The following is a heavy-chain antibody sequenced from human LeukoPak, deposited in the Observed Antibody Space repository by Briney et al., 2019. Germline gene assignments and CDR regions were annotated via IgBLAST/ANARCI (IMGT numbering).Heavy chain of an antibody. J-gene: IGHJ4*02. D-gene: IGHD4-23*01. CDR2: ISGSGGST. V-gene: IGHV3-23*01. Sequence: GGSLRLSCAASGFTFSSYAMSWVRQAPGKGLEWVLAISGSGGSTSYADSVKGRFTISRDNSKNTLYLQMNSLRAEDTAVYYCAKYIGGSIDKYYFDYWGQGTLVTVSS. CDR3: AKYIGGSIDKYYFDY. CDR1: GFTFSSYA.